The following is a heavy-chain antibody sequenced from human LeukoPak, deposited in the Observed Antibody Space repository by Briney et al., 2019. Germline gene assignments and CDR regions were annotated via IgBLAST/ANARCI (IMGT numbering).Heavy chain of an antibody. J-gene: IGHJ4*02. CDR3: AKSGGYGLIDY. D-gene: IGHD1-26*01. V-gene: IGHV4-39*01. Sequence: SEALSLTCTVSGDSISSSGYYWGWIRQSPAKGLEWIGSIYYGGTSYYNPSLKSRVTISVDTSKNQFSLKLNSVTAADTAIYYCAKSGGYGLIDYWGQGTLVTVSS. CDR2: IYYGGTS. CDR1: GDSISSSGYY.